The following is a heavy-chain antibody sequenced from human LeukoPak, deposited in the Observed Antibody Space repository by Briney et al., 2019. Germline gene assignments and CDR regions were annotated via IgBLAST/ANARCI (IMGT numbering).Heavy chain of an antibody. J-gene: IGHJ4*02. V-gene: IGHV4-34*01. CDR3: ARVPDYGDLSIDY. Sequence: PSETLSLTCAVYGGSFSGYYWSWIRQPPGKGLEWIGEINHSGSTNYNPSLKNRVTISVDTSKNQFSLKLSSVTAADTAVYYCARVPDYGDLSIDYWGQGTLVTVSS. D-gene: IGHD4-17*01. CDR1: GGSFSGYY. CDR2: INHSGST.